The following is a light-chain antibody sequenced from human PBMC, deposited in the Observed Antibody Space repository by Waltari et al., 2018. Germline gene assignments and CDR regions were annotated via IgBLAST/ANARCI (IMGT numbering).Light chain of an antibody. Sequence: DIQKTQSPSSLSASVGDRVTITCQASQSISRYLNWYPQKPGKAPKPLIYAASSLQSGVPSRISGSGSGTDFTLTISSLQPEDFATYYCQQSYSTLQLTFRGGTEVEIK. CDR1: QSISRY. J-gene: IGKJ4*01. CDR3: QQSYSTLQLT. V-gene: IGKV1-39*01. CDR2: AAS.